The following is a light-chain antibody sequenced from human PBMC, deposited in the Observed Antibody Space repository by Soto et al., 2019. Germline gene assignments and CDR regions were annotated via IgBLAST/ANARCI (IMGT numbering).Light chain of an antibody. CDR1: SSNIGNNY. V-gene: IGLV1-51*02. CDR3: GTWDSSLSAWGV. Sequence: QSVLTQPPSVSAAPGQKVTISCSGSSSNIGNNYVSWYQQLPGTAPKLLIYENNKRPSGIPDRFSGSKSGTSATLGITGLQTGDEADYYCGTWDSSLSAWGVFGGGTQLTVL. CDR2: ENN. J-gene: IGLJ3*02.